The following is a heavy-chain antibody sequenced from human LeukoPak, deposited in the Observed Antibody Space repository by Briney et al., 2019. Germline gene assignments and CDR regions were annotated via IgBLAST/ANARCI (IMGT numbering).Heavy chain of an antibody. Sequence: ASVKVSCKASGYTFTNYYMHWVRQAPGQGLEWMGMINPSGGSTTFAQKFQGRVTMTRDTSMSTVYMELSIPRSEDTAVYYCAKAPGIAVAGTTAYWGQGTLVTVSS. D-gene: IGHD6-19*01. J-gene: IGHJ4*02. CDR1: GYTFTNYY. CDR3: AKAPGIAVAGTTAY. CDR2: INPSGGST. V-gene: IGHV1-46*01.